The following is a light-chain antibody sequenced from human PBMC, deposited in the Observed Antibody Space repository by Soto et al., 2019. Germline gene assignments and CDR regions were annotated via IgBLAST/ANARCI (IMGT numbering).Light chain of an antibody. J-gene: IGKJ3*01. V-gene: IGKV1-39*01. CDR2: AAS. CDR3: QQSYSTPRFT. Sequence: DIQMTQSPSSLSASVGDRVTITCRASQSISIYLNWYQQKPGKAPKLLIFAASSLQSGVPSRFSGSGSGTDFTLTISSLQPEDFATYYCQQSYSTPRFTFGPGTKVDIK. CDR1: QSISIY.